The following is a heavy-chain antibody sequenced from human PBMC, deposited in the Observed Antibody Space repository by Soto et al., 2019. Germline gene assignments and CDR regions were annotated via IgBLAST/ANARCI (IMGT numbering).Heavy chain of an antibody. D-gene: IGHD2-15*01. CDR3: AKLERRGYCSGGSCGGGGGKFDY. J-gene: IGHJ4*02. Sequence: GGSLRLSCAASGFTFSSYGMHWVRQAPGKGLEWVAVISYDGSNKYYADSVKGRFTISRDNSKNTLYLQMNSLRAEDTAVYYCAKLERRGYCSGGSCGGGGGKFDYWGQGTLVTVSS. CDR1: GFTFSSYG. V-gene: IGHV3-30*18. CDR2: ISYDGSNK.